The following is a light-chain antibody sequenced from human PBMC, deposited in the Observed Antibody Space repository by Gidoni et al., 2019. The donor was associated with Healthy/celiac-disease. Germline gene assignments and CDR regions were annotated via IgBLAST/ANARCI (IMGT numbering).Light chain of an antibody. CDR3: QQANSFPIT. V-gene: IGKV1D-12*01. CDR2: AAS. J-gene: IGKJ5*01. Sequence: DIQMTESPSSGSASVGDRVTITCRASQGISSWLAWHQQKPGKAPKLLIYAASSLQSGVPSRFSGSGSWTDFTLTISSLQPEDFATYYCQQANSFPITFGQGTRLEIK. CDR1: QGISSW.